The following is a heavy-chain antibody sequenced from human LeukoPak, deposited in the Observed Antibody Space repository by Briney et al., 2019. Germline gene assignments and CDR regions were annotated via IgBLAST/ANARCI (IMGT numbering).Heavy chain of an antibody. Sequence: GGSLRLSCAASGFTFSSYAMSWVRQAPGNGLEWVSAISGSGGSTYYADSVKGRFTISRDNSKNTLYLQMNSLRAEDTAVYYCAKSLNQNVAITTSYFDYWGQGTLVTVSS. CDR2: ISGSGGST. CDR3: AKSLNQNVAITTSYFDY. V-gene: IGHV3-23*01. CDR1: GFTFSSYA. D-gene: IGHD3-22*01. J-gene: IGHJ4*02.